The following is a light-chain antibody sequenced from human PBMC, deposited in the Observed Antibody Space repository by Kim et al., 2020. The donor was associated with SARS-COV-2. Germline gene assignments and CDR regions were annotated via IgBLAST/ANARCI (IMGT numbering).Light chain of an antibody. CDR3: QQYGSSPRT. Sequence: EIVLTQSPGTLSLSPGERATLSSRASQSVSSSYLAWYQQKPGQAPRLLIYGASSRATGIPDRFSGSGSGTDFTLTISRLEPEDFAVYYCQQYGSSPRTFGKGTKVDIK. CDR1: QSVSSSY. CDR2: GAS. J-gene: IGKJ1*01. V-gene: IGKV3-20*01.